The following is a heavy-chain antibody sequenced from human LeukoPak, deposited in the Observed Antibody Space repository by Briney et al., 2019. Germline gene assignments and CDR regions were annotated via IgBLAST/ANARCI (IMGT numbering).Heavy chain of an antibody. CDR1: GYTFTSYG. J-gene: IGHJ3*02. V-gene: IGHV1-18*01. D-gene: IGHD3-3*01. Sequence: GASVKVSCKASGYTFTSYGISWVRQAPGQGLEWMGWISAYNDNTNYAQKLQGRVTMTTDTSTSTAYMELRSLRSDDTAVYYCARDPTYYDFWSGDDAFDIWGQGTMVTVSS. CDR2: ISAYNDNT. CDR3: ARDPTYYDFWSGDDAFDI.